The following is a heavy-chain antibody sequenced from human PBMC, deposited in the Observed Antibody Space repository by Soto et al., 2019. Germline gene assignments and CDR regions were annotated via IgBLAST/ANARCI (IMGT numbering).Heavy chain of an antibody. D-gene: IGHD3-3*01. V-gene: IGHV3-30-3*02. CDR2: VSYDGITK. CDR3: TKEGLFWSGSFDS. CDR1: GFTFRSYP. J-gene: IGHJ4*02. Sequence: PGGSLRLSCAASGFTFRSYPMHWVRQAPGKGLEWVAIVSYDGITKYADSVKGRSTISRDNSNNTLFLQMNSLRTEDTAVYYCTKEGLFWSGSFDSWGQGTLVTVSS.